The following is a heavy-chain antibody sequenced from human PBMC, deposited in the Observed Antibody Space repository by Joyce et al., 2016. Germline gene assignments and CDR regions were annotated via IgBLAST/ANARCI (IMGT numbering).Heavy chain of an antibody. CDR3: ASRSDNSGPHAFDI. Sequence: QVQLQESGPGLVKPSQTLSLTCTVSGGSFSSGTHYWSWIRQYSGKGQEGIGYIYCSGSTYYNPALKSRVTISLDTSENQFSLKLSSVTAADTAVYYCASRSDNSGPHAFDIWGQGTLVTVSS. CDR2: IYCSGST. CDR1: GGSFSSGTHY. V-gene: IGHV4-31*03. D-gene: IGHD3-22*01. J-gene: IGHJ3*02.